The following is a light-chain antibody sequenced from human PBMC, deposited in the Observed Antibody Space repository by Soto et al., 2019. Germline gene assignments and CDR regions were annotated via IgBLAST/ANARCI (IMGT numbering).Light chain of an antibody. Sequence: QSALTQPASVSGSPGQSITISCIGTSSDIGAFNYVSWYQQFPGKVPKLIIYEVSKRPSGVSDRFFGSKSGNTASLTISGLQAEDEADYSCCSYRSISYEFGGGTQLTVL. V-gene: IGLV2-14*03. J-gene: IGLJ7*01. CDR2: EVS. CDR1: SSDIGAFNY. CDR3: CSYRSISYE.